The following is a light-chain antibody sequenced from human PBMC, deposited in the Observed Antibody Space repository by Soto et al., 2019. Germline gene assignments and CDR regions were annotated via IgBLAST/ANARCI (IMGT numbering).Light chain of an antibody. CDR2: AAS. CDR1: QGISSY. V-gene: IGKV1-9*01. J-gene: IGKJ4*01. Sequence: IQLTQSPSSLSASVGDRVTITCRASQGISSYLAWYQQKPGKAPKLLIYAASTLQSGVPSRFSGSGSGTDFTLTISCLQSEDFATYYCQQLNSYPLTFGGGTKVDIK. CDR3: QQLNSYPLT.